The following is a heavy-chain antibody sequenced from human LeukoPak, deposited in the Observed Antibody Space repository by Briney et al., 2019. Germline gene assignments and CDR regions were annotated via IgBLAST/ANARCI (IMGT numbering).Heavy chain of an antibody. CDR1: GDTFTGDY. CDR3: ARRLSSGSAAYMAV. Sequence: ASVRVSCKASGDTFTGDYMHWVRQAPGQGLEWMGWINPKGGGTNYAQTLQGRVTITRDTSIRTAYMEKSRLRAEDTGVCYCARRLSSGSAAYMAVWGKGTTVTISS. J-gene: IGHJ6*03. V-gene: IGHV1-2*02. D-gene: IGHD3-10*01. CDR2: INPKGGGT.